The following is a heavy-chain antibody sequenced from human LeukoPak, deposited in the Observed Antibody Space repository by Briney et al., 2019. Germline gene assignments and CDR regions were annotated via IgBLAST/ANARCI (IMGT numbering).Heavy chain of an antibody. V-gene: IGHV3-49*03. Sequence: GGSLRLSCTGSGFTFGDYSMSWFRQAPGKGLEWVGFIRSKTYGGTTEYAASVIGRFTISRDDSKSIAYLLINSLKTEDTAVYYCARDNDFLTGSSDYWGQGTLVTVSS. CDR1: GFTFGDYS. CDR2: IRSKTYGGTT. CDR3: ARDNDFLTGSSDY. J-gene: IGHJ4*02. D-gene: IGHD3-9*01.